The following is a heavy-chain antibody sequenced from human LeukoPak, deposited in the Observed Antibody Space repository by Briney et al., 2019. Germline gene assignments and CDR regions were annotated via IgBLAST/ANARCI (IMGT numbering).Heavy chain of an antibody. CDR3: ARSAGAFDI. J-gene: IGHJ3*02. D-gene: IGHD3-10*01. CDR1: GFTFDDYA. Sequence: GRSLRLSCAASGFTFDDYAMDWVRQAPGKGLEWVSGISWNSGSIGYADSVKGRFTISRDNAKNSLYLQMNSLRAEDMALYYCARSAGAFDIWGQGTMVTVSS. CDR2: ISWNSGSI. V-gene: IGHV3-9*03.